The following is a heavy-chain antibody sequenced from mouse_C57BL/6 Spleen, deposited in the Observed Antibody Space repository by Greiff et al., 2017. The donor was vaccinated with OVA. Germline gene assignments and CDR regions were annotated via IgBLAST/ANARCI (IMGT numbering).Heavy chain of an antibody. CDR2: IRNKANGYTT. J-gene: IGHJ3*01. V-gene: IGHV7-3*01. D-gene: IGHD3-2*01. CDR3: ARSPVDSSAWFAY. CDR1: GFTFTDYY. Sequence: EVKLMESGGGLVQPGGSLSLSCAASGFTFTDYYMSWVRQPPGKALEWLGFIRNKANGYTTEYSASVKGRFTISRDNSQSILYLQMNALRAEDSATYYCARSPVDSSAWFAYWGQGTLVTVSA.